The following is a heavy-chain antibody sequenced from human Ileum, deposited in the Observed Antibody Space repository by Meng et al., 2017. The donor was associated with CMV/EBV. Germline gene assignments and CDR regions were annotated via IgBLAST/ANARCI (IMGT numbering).Heavy chain of an antibody. D-gene: IGHD5-24*01. CDR1: GDSVSGGTYS. Sequence: QGQLQESGPGLVKPSQTLSLTCTVSGDSVSGGTYSWNWIRQPAGKGLEWIGRIYTTGTTNYNPSLKSRVIISSDTSNNQFSLELTSVTAADTAVYYCARGANGFNLGFFDSWGQGSLVTVSS. V-gene: IGHV4-61*02. J-gene: IGHJ4*02. CDR2: IYTTGTT. CDR3: ARGANGFNLGFFDS.